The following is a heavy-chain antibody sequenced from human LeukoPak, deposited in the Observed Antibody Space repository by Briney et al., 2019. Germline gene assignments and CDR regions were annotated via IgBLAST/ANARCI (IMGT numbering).Heavy chain of an antibody. D-gene: IGHD6-19*01. V-gene: IGHV4-34*01. CDR1: GGSFSGYY. CDR2: INHSGST. J-gene: IGHJ5*02. Sequence: PSETLSLTCAVYGGSFSGYYWSWIRQPPGKGLERIGEINHSGSTNYNPSLKSRVTISVDTSKNQFSLKLSSVTAADTAVYYCARRAVAGMGWFDPWGQGTLVTVSS. CDR3: ARRAVAGMGWFDP.